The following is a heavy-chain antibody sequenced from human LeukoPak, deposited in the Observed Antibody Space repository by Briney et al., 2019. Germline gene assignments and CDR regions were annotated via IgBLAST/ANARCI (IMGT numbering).Heavy chain of an antibody. J-gene: IGHJ3*02. Sequence: GSLRLSCAASGVSFSGSSIHWVRQASGKGLEWVGRIRSKANSYATAYAASVKGRFTISRDDSKNTAYLQMNSLKTEDTAVYYCTRSSGSYQWAFDIWGQGTMVTVSS. CDR3: TRSSGSYQWAFDI. V-gene: IGHV3-73*01. D-gene: IGHD1-26*01. CDR2: IRSKANSYAT. CDR1: GVSFSGSS.